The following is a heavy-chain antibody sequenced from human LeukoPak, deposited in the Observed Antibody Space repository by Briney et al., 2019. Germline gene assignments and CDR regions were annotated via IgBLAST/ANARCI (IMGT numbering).Heavy chain of an antibody. V-gene: IGHV1-45*02. CDR2: ITPFNGNT. CDR1: GYTFTYRY. J-gene: IGHJ3*02. D-gene: IGHD4-17*01. CDR3: AGSDDGDYGDAFDI. Sequence: SVKVSCKASGYTFTYRYLHWVRQAPGQALEWMGWITPFNGNTNYAQKFQDRVTITRDRSMSTAYMELSSLRSEDTAMYYCAGSDDGDYGDAFDIWGQGTMVTVSS.